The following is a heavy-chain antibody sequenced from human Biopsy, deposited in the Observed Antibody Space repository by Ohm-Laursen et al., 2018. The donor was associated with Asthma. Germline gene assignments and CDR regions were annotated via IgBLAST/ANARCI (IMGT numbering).Heavy chain of an antibody. Sequence: SETLSLTCPVSGGSMTPTSHYWDWIRQAPGKGLESIGYISYGGKTSYNPSLKNRVTISRDTSKNQFSLRLTSVAAADTAVYFCARRITIFGVVQKDHGMDAWGQGTTVIVSS. J-gene: IGHJ6*02. CDR1: GGSMTPTSHY. D-gene: IGHD3-3*01. V-gene: IGHV4-39*01. CDR3: ARRITIFGVVQKDHGMDA. CDR2: ISYGGKT.